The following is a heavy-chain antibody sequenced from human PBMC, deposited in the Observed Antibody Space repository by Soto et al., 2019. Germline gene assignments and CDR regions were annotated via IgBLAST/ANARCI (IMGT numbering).Heavy chain of an antibody. V-gene: IGHV1-69*01. Sequence: QVQLVQSGPEVKKPGSSLRVSCKASGGTFSSNVVSWVRQAPGQGLEWMGGIIPYIKTANYAQKFQGRVTISADESMSTAYMEVSSLTSEDTAIYYCARHRPYFGSGSYFYGMDVWGQGTTVTVSS. CDR3: ARHRPYFGSGSYFYGMDV. CDR1: GGTFSSNV. CDR2: IIPYIKTA. D-gene: IGHD3-10*01. J-gene: IGHJ6*02.